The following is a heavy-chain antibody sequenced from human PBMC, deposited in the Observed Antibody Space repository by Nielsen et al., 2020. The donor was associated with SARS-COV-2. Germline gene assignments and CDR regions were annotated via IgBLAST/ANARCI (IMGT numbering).Heavy chain of an antibody. D-gene: IGHD3-3*01. CDR3: AIIWSGYTDAFDI. CDR1: GFTFSTSW. Sequence: GESLKISCAASGFTFSTSWMSWVRQAPGKGLEWVANIKEDGSEKYYVDSVKGRFTISRDNANNSLYLQMNSLRAEDTAVYYCAIIWSGYTDAFDIWGQGTMVTVSS. V-gene: IGHV3-7*01. CDR2: IKEDGSEK. J-gene: IGHJ3*02.